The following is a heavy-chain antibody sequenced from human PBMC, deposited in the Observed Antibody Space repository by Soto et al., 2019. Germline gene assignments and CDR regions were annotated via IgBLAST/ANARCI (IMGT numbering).Heavy chain of an antibody. CDR1: GYTFTSYY. D-gene: IGHD3-22*01. V-gene: IGHV1-46*01. CDR3: ARGGLHYYDSSGYIDY. J-gene: IGHJ4*02. CDR2: INPSGGST. Sequence: QVQLVQSGAEVKKPGASVKVSCKASGYTFTSYYMHWVRQAPGQGLEWMGIINPSGGSTSYAQKFQGRVTMTRDTSTSTVYMELSRLRSEDTAVYYCARGGLHYYDSSGYIDYWGQGTLVTVSS.